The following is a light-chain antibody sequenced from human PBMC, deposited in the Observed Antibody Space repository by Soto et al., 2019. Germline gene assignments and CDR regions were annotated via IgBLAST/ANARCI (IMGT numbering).Light chain of an antibody. Sequence: EIVLTQSPGTLSLCPGERATLSCRASQSVSSSYLAWYQQKPGQAPSLLIYGASSRATGIPDRFSGSGSGTDFTLTISRLEPEDFAVYYCQQYGSSPTYTFGQGTKLEIK. CDR3: QQYGSSPTYT. V-gene: IGKV3-20*01. CDR1: QSVSSSY. CDR2: GAS. J-gene: IGKJ2*01.